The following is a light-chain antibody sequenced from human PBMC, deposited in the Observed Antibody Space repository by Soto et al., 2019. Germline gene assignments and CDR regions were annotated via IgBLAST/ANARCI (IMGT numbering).Light chain of an antibody. V-gene: IGKV3-15*01. CDR3: QQYIRWPLT. J-gene: IGKJ4*01. CDR1: QSVSSN. CDR2: GAS. Sequence: EIVLTQSPGTLSLSPGERATLSCRASQSVSSNLAWYQQKPGQAPSLLIYGASARATGTPARFSGSGSGTEFTLTISSLQYADYGVYFCQQYIRWPLTLGGGTKVDI.